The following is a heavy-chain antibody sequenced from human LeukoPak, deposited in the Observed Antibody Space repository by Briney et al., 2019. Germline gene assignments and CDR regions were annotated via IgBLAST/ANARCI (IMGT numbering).Heavy chain of an antibody. CDR2: IWSDATEK. Sequence: PGRSLRLSCAASGFTYSHYGMHWVRQAPGKGLEWVAVIWSDATEKYYGDAVKGRFTISRENSRNTLYLQMNSLRVEDTAVYYCAKDAQRGFDYSNSLEYWGQGTLVTVSS. CDR3: AKDAQRGFDYSNSLEY. V-gene: IGHV3-33*06. J-gene: IGHJ4*02. CDR1: GFTYSHYG. D-gene: IGHD4-11*01.